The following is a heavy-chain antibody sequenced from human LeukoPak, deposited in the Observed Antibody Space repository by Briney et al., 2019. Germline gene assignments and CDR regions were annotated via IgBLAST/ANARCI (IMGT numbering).Heavy chain of an antibody. CDR3: ASGGTLFDY. CDR2: ITSSGSTI. D-gene: IGHD1-1*01. J-gene: IGHJ4*02. V-gene: IGHV3-48*03. CDR1: GFTFSTYE. Sequence: GGSLRLSCAASGFTFSTYEMNWVRQPPGKGLEWVSYITSSGSTIYYADSVKGRFTISRDNAKNSLYLQMSSLRAEDTAVYYCASGGTLFDYWGPGTLVTVSS.